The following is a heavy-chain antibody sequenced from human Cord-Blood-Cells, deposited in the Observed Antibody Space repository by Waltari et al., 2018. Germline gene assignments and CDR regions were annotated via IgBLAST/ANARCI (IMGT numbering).Heavy chain of an antibody. CDR3: ATASGIAAAGVAFDY. CDR2: IYPGDSDT. Sequence: EVQLVQSGAEVKKPGESLQISCKGSGYSFTSSWIGWVRQMPGKGLEWMGIIYPGDSDTRYSPSFQGQVTISADKSISTAYLQWSSLKASDTAMYYCATASGIAAAGVAFDYWGQGTLVTVSS. J-gene: IGHJ4*02. V-gene: IGHV5-51*01. D-gene: IGHD6-13*01. CDR1: GYSFTSSW.